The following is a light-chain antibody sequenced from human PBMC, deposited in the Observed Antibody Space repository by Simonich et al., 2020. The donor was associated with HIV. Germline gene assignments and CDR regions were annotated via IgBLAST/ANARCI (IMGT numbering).Light chain of an antibody. CDR2: EGT. J-gene: IGLJ2*01. V-gene: IGLV2-23*01. CDR1: RSYVGSYNV. CDR3: CSYASSNTLI. Sequence: QSALTQPASVSGSPGQSIPISCTGTRSYVGSYNVVSWYQHHPGKAPKLIIYEGTKRPSGGSNRLSGSKSGNTASLTISGLQAEDEADYYCCSYASSNTLIFGGGTKLTVL.